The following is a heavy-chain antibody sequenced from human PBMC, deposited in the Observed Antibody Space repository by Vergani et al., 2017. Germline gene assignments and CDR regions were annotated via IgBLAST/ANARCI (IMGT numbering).Heavy chain of an antibody. CDR1: GGTFSSYA. V-gene: IGHV1-69*01. CDR2: IIPIFGTA. J-gene: IGHJ6*03. D-gene: IGHD6-6*01. Sequence: QVPLVQSGAEVKKPGSPVKVSCKASGGTFSSYAISWVRQATGQGREWRGGIIPIFGTANYAQKFQGRVTITADESTSTAYMELSSLRSEDTAVYYCASKGTGSSSSYYYYMDVWGKGTTVTVSS. CDR3: ASKGTGSSSSYYYYMDV.